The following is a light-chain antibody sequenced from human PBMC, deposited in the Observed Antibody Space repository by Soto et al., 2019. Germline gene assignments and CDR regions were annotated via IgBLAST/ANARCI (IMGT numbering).Light chain of an antibody. J-gene: IGLJ1*01. CDR3: SSYTTSSLYV. V-gene: IGLV2-14*01. Sequence: QSALPQPASVSGSPGQSITIACTGTSSDVGGYNYVSWYHQHPGKAPKLMIYDVSNRPSGVSNRFSGSKSGNTASLNISGLQAEDEADYYCSSYTTSSLYVFGTGTKVTVL. CDR1: SSDVGGYNY. CDR2: DVS.